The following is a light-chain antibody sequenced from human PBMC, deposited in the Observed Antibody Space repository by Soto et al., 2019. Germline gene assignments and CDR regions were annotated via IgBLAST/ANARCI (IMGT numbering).Light chain of an antibody. Sequence: EIVLTQSPGTLSLSPGERATLSCRASQSVSSSYLAWYQQKPGQAPRLLIYGASSRATGIPDRFLGSGSGTDFTLTISRLEPEDFAVYYCQQYGSSPSLTFGGGTKVEIK. CDR3: QQYGSSPSLT. V-gene: IGKV3-20*01. CDR1: QSVSSSY. CDR2: GAS. J-gene: IGKJ4*01.